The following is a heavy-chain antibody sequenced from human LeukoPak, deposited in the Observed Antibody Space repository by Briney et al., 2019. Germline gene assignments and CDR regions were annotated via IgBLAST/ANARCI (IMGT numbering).Heavy chain of an antibody. Sequence: GASVKVSCKASGYTFTSYGISWVRQAPGQGLEWMGWISAYNGNTNYAQKLQGRVTMTTDTSTSTAYMEVRSLRADDTAVYHCARGPLGYFDWLLVWYFDYWGQGTLVTVSS. D-gene: IGHD3-9*01. CDR3: ARGPLGYFDWLLVWYFDY. CDR1: GYTFTSYG. CDR2: ISAYNGNT. V-gene: IGHV1-18*01. J-gene: IGHJ4*02.